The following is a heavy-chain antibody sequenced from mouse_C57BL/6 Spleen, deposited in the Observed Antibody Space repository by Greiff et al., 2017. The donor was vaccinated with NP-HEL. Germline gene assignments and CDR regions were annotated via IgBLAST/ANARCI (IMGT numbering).Heavy chain of an antibody. V-gene: IGHV3-6*01. CDR2: ISYDGSN. D-gene: IGHD1-1*01. CDR3: ARDYYGSSYAFDV. CDR1: GYSITSGYY. J-gene: IGHJ1*03. Sequence: EVQLQESGPGLVKPSQSLSLTCSVTGYSITSGYYWNWIRQFPGNNLEWVDYISYDGSNNYNPTLKNQTSFTRDTSKNQSFLKLDSVITEGTATYYCARDYYGSSYAFDVWGTGTTVTVSS.